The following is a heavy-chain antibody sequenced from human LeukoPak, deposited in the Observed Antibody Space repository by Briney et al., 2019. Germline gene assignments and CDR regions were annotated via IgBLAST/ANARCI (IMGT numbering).Heavy chain of an antibody. Sequence: GASVKVSCKASGYTFTGYYMHWVRRAPGQGLEWMGWINPNSGGTNYAQKFQGRVTMTRDTSISTAYMELSRLRSDDTAVYYCARRNWNDEGNAFDIWGQGTMVTVSS. CDR2: INPNSGGT. CDR3: ARRNWNDEGNAFDI. CDR1: GYTFTGYY. J-gene: IGHJ3*02. V-gene: IGHV1-2*02. D-gene: IGHD1-20*01.